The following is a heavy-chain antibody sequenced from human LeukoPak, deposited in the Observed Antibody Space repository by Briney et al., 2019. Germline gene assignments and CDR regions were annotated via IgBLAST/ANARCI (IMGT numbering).Heavy chain of an antibody. Sequence: GASVKVSCKASGGTFSSYAISWVRQARGQGLEWMGGIIPIFGTANYAQKFQGRVTITADESTSTAYMELSSLRSEDTAVYYCARVVNSGSYHGFDYWGQGTLVTVSS. CDR3: ARVVNSGSYHGFDY. D-gene: IGHD1-26*01. CDR1: GGTFSSYA. V-gene: IGHV1-69*13. CDR2: IIPIFGTA. J-gene: IGHJ4*02.